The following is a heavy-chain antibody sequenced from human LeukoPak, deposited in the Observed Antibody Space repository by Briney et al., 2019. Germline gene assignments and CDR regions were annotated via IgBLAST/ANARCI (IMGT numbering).Heavy chain of an antibody. V-gene: IGHV3-21*06. CDR3: ASTFSAGSIRWEYFDY. D-gene: IGHD6-13*01. Sequence: GGSLRLSCVASGFIFSSYSMNWVRQAPGKGLEWVSSISYTAGYIYYADSMKGRFTISRDNAGNSLYLQMNSLRVEDTAVYYCASTFSAGSIRWEYFDYWGQGALVTVSS. CDR2: ISYTAGYI. J-gene: IGHJ4*02. CDR1: GFIFSSYS.